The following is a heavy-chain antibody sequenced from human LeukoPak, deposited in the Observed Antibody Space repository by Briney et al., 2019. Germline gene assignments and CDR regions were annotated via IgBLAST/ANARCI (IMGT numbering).Heavy chain of an antibody. V-gene: IGHV3-15*01. CDR3: TTESYSGSYTLDY. Sequence: GGSLRLSCAAAGFTFSIYAMSWVRQAPGKGLEWVGRIKRKTDGGTTDYAAPVKGRFTISRDDSGNTLYLQMNSLKIEDAAVYYCTTESYSGSYTLDYWGQGTLVTVSS. CDR1: GFTFSIYA. J-gene: IGHJ4*02. D-gene: IGHD1-26*01. CDR2: IKRKTDGGTT.